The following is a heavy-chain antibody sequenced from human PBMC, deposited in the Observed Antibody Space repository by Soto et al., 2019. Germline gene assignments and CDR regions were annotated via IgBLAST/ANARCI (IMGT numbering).Heavy chain of an antibody. CDR3: ARGMGRYFDL. J-gene: IGHJ2*01. CDR2: INHSGSP. V-gene: IGHV4-34*01. D-gene: IGHD2-8*01. Sequence: SETLSLTCAVYGGSFSGYYWSWLRQPPGKGLEWIGEINHSGSPNYSPSLQSRVTMSLDRSKNRFSLRLTSVSAADTAVYLCARGMGRYFDLWGRGTLVTVSS. CDR1: GGSFSGYY.